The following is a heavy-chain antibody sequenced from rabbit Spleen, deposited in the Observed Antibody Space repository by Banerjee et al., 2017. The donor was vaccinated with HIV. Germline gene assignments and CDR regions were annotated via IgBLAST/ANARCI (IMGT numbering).Heavy chain of an antibody. V-gene: IGHV1S45*01. D-gene: IGHD2-1*01. CDR2: INAVTGNA. Sequence: QEQLGESGGGLVQPTGSLTLTCKSSVFSIGGRDVICWVRQAPGKGLEWIACINAVTGNAGYASWEKGRFTFSKTSSTAVTLQMTSLTAADAASFFCTGDLDGDIGWNFGWWGPGTLVTVS. CDR1: VFSIGGRDV. CDR3: TGDLDGDIGWNFGW. J-gene: IGHJ4*01.